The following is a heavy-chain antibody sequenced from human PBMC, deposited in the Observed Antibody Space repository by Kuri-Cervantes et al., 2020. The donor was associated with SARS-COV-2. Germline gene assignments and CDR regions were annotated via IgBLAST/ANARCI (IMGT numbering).Heavy chain of an antibody. D-gene: IGHD1-26*01. CDR3: AKGGGPGSYIPLDY. CDR1: GFTFSSYG. Sequence: GESLKISCAASGFTFSSYGMHWVRQAPGKGLEWVAVISYDGSNKYYADSVKGRFTISRDNSKNTLYLQMNSLRAEDTAVYYCAKGGGPGSYIPLDYWGQGTLVTVLL. J-gene: IGHJ4*02. CDR2: ISYDGSNK. V-gene: IGHV3-30*18.